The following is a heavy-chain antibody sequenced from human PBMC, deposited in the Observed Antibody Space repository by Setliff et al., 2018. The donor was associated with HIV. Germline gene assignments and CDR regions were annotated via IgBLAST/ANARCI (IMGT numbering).Heavy chain of an antibody. CDR1: GYTFTNYA. CDR3: VREVRAAYKGPLWFGQSDPRPDTFDI. Sequence: ASVKVSCKASGYTFTNYAIHWVRQAPGQGLEWMGWINPYSGGTNYAQNFQGWVTMTRDTSITTAYMELSRLTSDDTALYFCVREVRAAYKGPLWFGQSDPRPDTFDIWGQGTMVTVSS. D-gene: IGHD3-10*01. V-gene: IGHV1-2*04. CDR2: INPYSGGT. J-gene: IGHJ3*02.